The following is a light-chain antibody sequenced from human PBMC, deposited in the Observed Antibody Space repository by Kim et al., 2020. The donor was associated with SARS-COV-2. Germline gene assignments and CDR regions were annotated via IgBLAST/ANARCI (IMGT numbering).Light chain of an antibody. J-gene: IGLJ3*02. CDR3: QAWDSSTEGV. V-gene: IGLV3-1*01. CDR1: DLRNKY. CDR2: QDN. Sequence: SYELTQPPSVSVSPRQTVNITCSGDDLRNKYVSWYQQKAGQSPVVVIYQDNKRPSGIPERFSGSNSGNTATLTISGTQSMDEADYYCQAWDSSTEGVFGG.